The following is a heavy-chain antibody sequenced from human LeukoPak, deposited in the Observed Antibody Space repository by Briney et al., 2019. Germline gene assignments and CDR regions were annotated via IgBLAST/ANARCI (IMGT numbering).Heavy chain of an antibody. J-gene: IGHJ6*03. CDR1: GGSISSSSYN. V-gene: IGHV4-39*01. Sequence: SETLSLTCTVSGGSISSSSYNWGWIRQPPGKGLEWIGNIHYSGSTYYNPSLESRVTISVDTSKNQFSLKLNSVTVADTAVYYCARRGSSGHYMDVWGKGTTVTVPS. D-gene: IGHD6-19*01. CDR3: ARRGSSGHYMDV. CDR2: IHYSGST.